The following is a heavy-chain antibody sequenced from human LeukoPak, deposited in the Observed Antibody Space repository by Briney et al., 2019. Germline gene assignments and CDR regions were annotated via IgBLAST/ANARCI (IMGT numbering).Heavy chain of an antibody. J-gene: IGHJ4*02. CDR2: IGTSSSII. CDR1: GFTFSSYS. D-gene: IGHD4-23*01. CDR3: ARHDYAGNSGDY. Sequence: GGSLRLSCAASGFTFSSYSMDWVRQTPGKGLEWVSYIGTSSSIIYYADSVKGRFTISRDNAKNSLYLQMNSLRDEDTAVYYCARHDYAGNSGDYWGQGTLVTVSS. V-gene: IGHV3-48*02.